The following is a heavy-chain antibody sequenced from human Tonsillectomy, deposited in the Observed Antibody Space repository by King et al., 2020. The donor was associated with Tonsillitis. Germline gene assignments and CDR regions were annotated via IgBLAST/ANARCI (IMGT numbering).Heavy chain of an antibody. J-gene: IGHJ3*02. CDR2: VNGDRSQR. V-gene: IGHV3-7*01. CDR1: AFTFSTSW. CDR3: ARDHGYSSFDI. D-gene: IGHD2-2*03. Sequence: VQLVESGGGLVQPGGSLRLSCAASAFTFSTSWMTWLRQSPGKGLEWLATVNGDRSQRGYLDSVRGRFTISRDNAESSVYLQMDTLRAEDTAIYYCARDHGYSSFDIWGQGTVVTVSS.